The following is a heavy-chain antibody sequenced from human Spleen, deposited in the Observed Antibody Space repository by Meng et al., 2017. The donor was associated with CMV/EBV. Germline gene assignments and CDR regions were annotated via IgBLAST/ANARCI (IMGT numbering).Heavy chain of an antibody. D-gene: IGHD7-27*01. CDR1: GGSVSSAYDY. Sequence: SETLSLTCSVSGGSVSSAYDYWSWIRQPPGKGLEWIGYIYYSGTTNYNPSLKSRVTMSVDTSKNQFSLKLTSVTAADAAIYYCARDVRGRTGDSWGQGTVVTVSS. CDR2: IYYSGTT. J-gene: IGHJ5*02. CDR3: ARDVRGRTGDS. V-gene: IGHV4-61*01.